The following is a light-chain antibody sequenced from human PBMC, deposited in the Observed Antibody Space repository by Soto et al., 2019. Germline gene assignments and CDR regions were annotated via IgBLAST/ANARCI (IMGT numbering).Light chain of an antibody. J-gene: IGLJ2*01. CDR3: SSYTTADTVI. CDR1: SSDIGGYNF. V-gene: IGLV2-14*03. Sequence: QSALTQPASISGSPGQSITISCTGTSSDIGGYNFVSWYQRHPGKGPKLLIFDVNFRPSGVSNRFSGSKSENTASLTISGLQPEDEADYYCSSYTTADTVIFGGGTKLTVL. CDR2: DVN.